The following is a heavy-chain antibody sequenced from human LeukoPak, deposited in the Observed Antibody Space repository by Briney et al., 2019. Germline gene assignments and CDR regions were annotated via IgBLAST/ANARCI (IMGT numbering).Heavy chain of an antibody. Sequence: ASVKVSCKASGYTFTGYYMHWVRQAPGQGLEWMGWINPNSGGTNYAQKFQGRVTMTRDTSISTAYMELRSLRSDDTAVYYCARDSYDSSGYYLDYFDYWGQGTLVTVSS. CDR2: INPNSGGT. V-gene: IGHV1-2*02. D-gene: IGHD3-22*01. CDR3: ARDSYDSSGYYLDYFDY. J-gene: IGHJ4*02. CDR1: GYTFTGYY.